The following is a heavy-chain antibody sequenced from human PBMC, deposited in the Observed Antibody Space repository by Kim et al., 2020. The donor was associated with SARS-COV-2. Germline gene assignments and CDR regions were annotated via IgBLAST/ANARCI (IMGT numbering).Heavy chain of an antibody. Sequence: SETLSLTCAVSGGSISSSNWWSWVRQPPGKGLEWIGEIYHSGSTNYNPSLKSRVTISVDKSKNQFSQKLSSVTAADTAVYYCARDRRAAAALFDYWGQGTLVTVSS. CDR2: IYHSGST. D-gene: IGHD6-13*01. CDR1: GGSISSSNW. CDR3: ARDRRAAAALFDY. J-gene: IGHJ4*02. V-gene: IGHV4-4*02.